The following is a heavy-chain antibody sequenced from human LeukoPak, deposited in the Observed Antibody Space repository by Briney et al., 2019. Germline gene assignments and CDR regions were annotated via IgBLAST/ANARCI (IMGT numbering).Heavy chain of an antibody. J-gene: IGHJ4*02. CDR1: GYTFTGYY. V-gene: IGHV1-2*02. CDR3: ARQTIRPFDF. CDR2: INPTNGGK. D-gene: IGHD3-9*01. Sequence: GASVKVSCKTSGYTFTGYYIHWVRQAPGQGLEWVGSINPTNGGKNSAQKFQGRVTMTRDTSISTAYMELSGLRSDDTATYYCARQTIRPFDFWGQGTLFTVSA.